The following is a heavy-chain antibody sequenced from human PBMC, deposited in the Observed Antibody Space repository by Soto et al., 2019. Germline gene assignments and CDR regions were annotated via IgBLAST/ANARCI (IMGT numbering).Heavy chain of an antibody. Sequence: GASAKVPCNASGSTFRNFGISWVRQAPGQGLEWMGGINPSGGSTSYAQKFQGRVTMTRDTSTSTVYMELSSLRSEDTAVYYCVRAEFDYWGQGTLVTVSS. V-gene: IGHV1-46*01. CDR2: INPSGGST. CDR1: GSTFRNFG. CDR3: VRAEFDY. J-gene: IGHJ4*02.